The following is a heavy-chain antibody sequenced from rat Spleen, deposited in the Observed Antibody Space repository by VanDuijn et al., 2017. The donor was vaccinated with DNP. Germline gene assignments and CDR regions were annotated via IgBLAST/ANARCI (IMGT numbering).Heavy chain of an antibody. D-gene: IGHD1-4*01. CDR2: ITSSGGST. CDR1: GFTFNNYW. V-gene: IGHV5-31*01. CDR3: STNGPGYNSGFGY. Sequence: EVQLVETGGGLVQPGGSLKLSCVASGFTFNNYWMTWIRQVPGKGLEWVASITSSGGSTYYPDSVKGRFTISRDNAESTLYFQMDSLRSEDTATYYCSTNGPGYNSGFGYWGQGTLVTVSS. J-gene: IGHJ3*01.